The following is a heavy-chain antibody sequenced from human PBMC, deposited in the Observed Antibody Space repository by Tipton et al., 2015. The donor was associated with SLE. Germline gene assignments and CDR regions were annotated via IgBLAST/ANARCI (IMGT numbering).Heavy chain of an antibody. CDR3: AKDGGSYLYYFDY. CDR1: GFTFSSYA. V-gene: IGHV3-23*03. Sequence: SLRLSCAASGFTFSSYAMSWVRQAPGKGLEWASVIYSGGSSTYYADSVKGRFTISRDNSKNTLYLQMNSLRAEDTAVYYCAKDGGSYLYYFDYWGQGTLVTVSS. D-gene: IGHD1-26*01. J-gene: IGHJ4*02. CDR2: IYSGGSST.